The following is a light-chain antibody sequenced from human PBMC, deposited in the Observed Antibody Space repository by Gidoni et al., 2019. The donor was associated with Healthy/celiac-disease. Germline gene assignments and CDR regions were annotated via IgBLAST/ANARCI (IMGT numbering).Light chain of an antibody. Sequence: QSVLTQPASSSGTPGQRVTISCSGSSSNTGSNYVYWYQQLPGTAPKLLIYRNNPRPSGVPDRFSGSKSGTSASLAISGLRSEDEADYYCAAWDDSLSGWVFGGGTKLTVL. CDR2: RNN. CDR3: AAWDDSLSGWV. CDR1: SSNTGSNY. V-gene: IGLV1-47*01. J-gene: IGLJ3*02.